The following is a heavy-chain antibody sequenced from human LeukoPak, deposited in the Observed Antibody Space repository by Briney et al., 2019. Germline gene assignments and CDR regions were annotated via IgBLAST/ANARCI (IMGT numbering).Heavy chain of an antibody. CDR1: GFTFSSYG. CDR3: AKDGGRRALGTSLAPDVFDY. V-gene: IGHV3-30*18. D-gene: IGHD2-15*01. Sequence: PGRSLRLSCAASGFTFSSYGMHWVRQAPGKGLEWVAVISYDGSNKYYADSVKGRFTISRDNSKNTLYLQMNSLRAEDTAVYYCAKDGGRRALGTSLAPDVFDYWGQGTLVTVSS. CDR2: ISYDGSNK. J-gene: IGHJ4*02.